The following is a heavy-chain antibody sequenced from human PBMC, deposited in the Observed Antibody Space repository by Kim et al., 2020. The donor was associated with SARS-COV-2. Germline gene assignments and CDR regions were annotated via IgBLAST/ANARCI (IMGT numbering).Heavy chain of an antibody. CDR3: AKATGDGYSYGPDY. V-gene: IGHV3-9*01. D-gene: IGHD5-12*01. J-gene: IGHJ4*02. CDR1: GFTFGDFG. CDR2: LSWHSGTI. Sequence: GGSLRLSCVASGFTFGDFGMNWVRQAPGKGLEWVSGLSWHSGTIGYADSVKGRFTISRDNAKNSLYLQMNSLRPEDTALYYCAKATGDGYSYGPDYWGQG.